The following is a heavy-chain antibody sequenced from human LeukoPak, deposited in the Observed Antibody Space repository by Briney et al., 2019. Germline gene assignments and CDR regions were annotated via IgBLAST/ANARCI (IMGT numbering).Heavy chain of an antibody. Sequence: PSETLSLTCGVYSGSLSDKYWSWIRQPPGKGLEWIGEINPSGRTNYNPSLKSRVTMSIDTSKNQFSLKLSSVTAADTAVYYCARRPDLRFGGPDYWGQGTLVTVSS. J-gene: IGHJ4*02. CDR1: SGSLSDKY. D-gene: IGHD3-16*01. CDR3: ARRPDLRFGGPDY. V-gene: IGHV4-34*01. CDR2: INPSGRT.